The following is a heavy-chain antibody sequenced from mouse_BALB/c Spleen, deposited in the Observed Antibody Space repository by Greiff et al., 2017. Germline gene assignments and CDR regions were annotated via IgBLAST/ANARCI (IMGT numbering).Heavy chain of an antibody. CDR3: TREGYYGSSGFAY. CDR2: INPSNGGT. V-gene: IGHV1S81*02. J-gene: IGHJ3*01. D-gene: IGHD1-1*01. Sequence: QVQLQQPGAELVKPGASVKLSCKASGYTFTSYYMYWVKQRPGQGLEWIGGINPSNGGTNFNEKFKSKATLTVDKSSSTAYLQLSSLTSEDSAVYYCTREGYYGSSGFAYWGQGTLVTVSA. CDR1: GYTFTSYY.